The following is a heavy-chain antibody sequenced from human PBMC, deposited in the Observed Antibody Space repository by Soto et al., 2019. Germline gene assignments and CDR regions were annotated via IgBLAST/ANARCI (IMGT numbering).Heavy chain of an antibody. CDR2: ISYDGSNK. J-gene: IGHJ6*02. CDR3: ARDPTFGRYHGMDV. D-gene: IGHD3-16*01. CDR1: GFTFSSYA. V-gene: IGHV3-30-3*01. Sequence: QVQLVESGGGVVQPGRSLRLSCAASGFTFSSYAMHWVRQAPGKGLEWVAVISYDGSNKYYADSVKGRFTISRDNSKNTLYLQMNSLRAEDTAVYYCARDPTFGRYHGMDVWGQGTTVTVSS.